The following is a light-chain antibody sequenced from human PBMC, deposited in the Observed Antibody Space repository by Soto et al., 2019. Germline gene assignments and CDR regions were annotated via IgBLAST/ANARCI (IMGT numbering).Light chain of an antibody. CDR1: QNISNS. J-gene: IGKJ4*01. V-gene: IGKV1-5*01. CDR2: DAS. Sequence: DIEMTQSPSTLSASVGERVTLSCRASQNISNSLAWYQQKPGQAPKLLIYDASTIDSGVSSRFSGSGYGTDFTLTISSLQSDDFATYFCQQCSSWPLTFGGGTKVEIK. CDR3: QQCSSWPLT.